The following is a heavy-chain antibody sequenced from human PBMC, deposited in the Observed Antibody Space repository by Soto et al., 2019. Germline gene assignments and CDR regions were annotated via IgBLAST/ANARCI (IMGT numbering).Heavy chain of an antibody. J-gene: IGHJ4*02. CDR1: GFPFGDFG. V-gene: IGHV3-30*12. CDR2: ISNDGSDK. D-gene: IGHD2-15*01. CDR3: ARDPNCSGGSCHPPYFDY. Sequence: GGSLRLSCAASGFPFGDFGMHWLRQAPGKGLEWVSVISNDGSDKFYADSVKARFTISRDNAKNTLYLQMNSLRAEDTAVYYCARDPNCSGGSCHPPYFDYWGQGTLVTVSS.